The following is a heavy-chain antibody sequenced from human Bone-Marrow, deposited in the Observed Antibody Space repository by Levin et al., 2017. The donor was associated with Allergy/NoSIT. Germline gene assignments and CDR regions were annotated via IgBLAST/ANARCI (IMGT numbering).Heavy chain of an antibody. V-gene: IGHV3-9*01. J-gene: IGHJ4*02. CDR2: ISWNSGSI. CDR3: AKSPYYYDSSGYCFDY. CDR1: GFTFDDYA. D-gene: IGHD3-22*01. Sequence: GGSLRLSCAASGFTFDDYAMHWVRQAPGKGLEWVSGISWNSGSIGYADSVKGRFTISRDNAKNSLYLQMNSLRAEDTALYYCAKSPYYYDSSGYCFDYWGQGTLVTVSS.